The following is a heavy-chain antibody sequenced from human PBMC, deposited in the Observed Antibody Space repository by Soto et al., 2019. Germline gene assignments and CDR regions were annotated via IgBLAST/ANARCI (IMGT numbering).Heavy chain of an antibody. CDR2: ISAYNGNT. V-gene: IGHV1-18*01. D-gene: IGHD3-10*01. J-gene: IGHJ5*02. CDR3: ARDLRDVLLWFGEGFPNWFDP. CDR1: GYTFTSYG. Sequence: GASVKVSCKASGYTFTSYGISWVRQAPGQGLEWMGWISAYNGNTNYAQKLQGRVTMTTDTSTSTAYMELRSLRSDDTAVYYCARDLRDVLLWFGEGFPNWFDPWGQGTLVTVSS.